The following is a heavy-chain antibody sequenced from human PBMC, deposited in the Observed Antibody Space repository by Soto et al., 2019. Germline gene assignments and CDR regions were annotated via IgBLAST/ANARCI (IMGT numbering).Heavy chain of an antibody. CDR2: INHSGST. V-gene: IGHV4-34*01. D-gene: IGHD3-10*01. Sequence: SETLSLTCAVYGGSFSGYYWSWIRQPPGKGLEWIGEINHSGSTNYNPSLKSRVTISVDTSKNQFSLKLSSVTAADTAVYYCARGYGSGSYTHYYYYYGMDVWGQGTTVTVSS. J-gene: IGHJ6*02. CDR3: ARGYGSGSYTHYYYYYGMDV. CDR1: GGSFSGYY.